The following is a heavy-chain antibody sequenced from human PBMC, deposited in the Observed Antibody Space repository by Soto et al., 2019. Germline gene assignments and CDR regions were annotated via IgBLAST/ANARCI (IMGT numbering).Heavy chain of an antibody. V-gene: IGHV3-30*18. CDR2: ISYDGSNK. D-gene: IGHD3-3*01. CDR1: GFTFSSYG. J-gene: IGHJ4*02. Sequence: GGSLRLSCAASGFTFSSYGMHWVRQAPGKGLEWVAVISYDGSNKYYADSVKGRFTISRDNSKNTLYLQMNSLRAEDTAVYYCAKAPYYDFWSGFDSALGYWGQGTLVTVSS. CDR3: AKAPYYDFWSGFDSALGY.